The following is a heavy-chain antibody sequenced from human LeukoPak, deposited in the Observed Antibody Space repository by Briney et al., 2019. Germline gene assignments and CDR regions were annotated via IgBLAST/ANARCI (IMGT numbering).Heavy chain of an antibody. Sequence: PGGSLRLSCAASGFTFSSYSMNWVRQAPGKGLEWVSSISSSSSYIYYADSVKGRFTISRDNAKNSLYLQMNSLRAEDTAVYYCARDPPLYGDYNCFDYWGQGTLVTVSS. V-gene: IGHV3-21*01. CDR3: ARDPPLYGDYNCFDY. CDR1: GFTFSSYS. D-gene: IGHD4-17*01. CDR2: ISSSSSYI. J-gene: IGHJ4*02.